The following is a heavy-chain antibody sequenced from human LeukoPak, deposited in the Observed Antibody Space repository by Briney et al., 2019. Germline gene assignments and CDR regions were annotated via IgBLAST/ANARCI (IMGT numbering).Heavy chain of an antibody. CDR1: GGSIRSYY. CDR3: ARERWFDI. D-gene: IGHD4-23*01. V-gene: IGHV4-59*01. J-gene: IGHJ3*02. CDR2: IYYSGST. Sequence: SETLSLTCTVSGGSIRSYYWSWIRQSPGKGLEWIGYIYYSGSTNYNPSLKSRVTISVDTSKNQFSLKLSSVTAADTAVYYCARERWFDIWGQGTMVTVSS.